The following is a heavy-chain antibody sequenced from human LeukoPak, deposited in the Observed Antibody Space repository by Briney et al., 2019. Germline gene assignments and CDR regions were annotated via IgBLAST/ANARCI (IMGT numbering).Heavy chain of an antibody. CDR1: GGSFSGYY. J-gene: IGHJ4*02. CDR2: INHSGST. D-gene: IGHD2-2*01. CDR3: ASLLKGGPAAIQRSY. Sequence: PSGTLSLTCAVYGGSFSGYYWSWIRQPPGKGLEWIGEINHSGSTNYNPSLKSRVTISVDTSKNQFSLKLSSVTAADTAVYYCASLLKGGPAAIQRSYWGQGTLVTVSS. V-gene: IGHV4-34*01.